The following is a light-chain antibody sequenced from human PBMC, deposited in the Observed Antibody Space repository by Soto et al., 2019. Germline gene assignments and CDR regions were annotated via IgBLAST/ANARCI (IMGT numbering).Light chain of an antibody. CDR2: GNS. CDR3: QSYDSSLSAVV. CDR1: SSNIGAGYD. Sequence: QSVLTQPPSVPGAPGQRVTISCTGGSSNIGAGYDVHWYQQLPGTAPKLPIYGNSNRPSGVPDRFAGAKSGTSASLAIAGLQAEDEADYYCQSYDSSLSAVVFGEGTKVTVL. J-gene: IGLJ2*01. V-gene: IGLV1-40*01.